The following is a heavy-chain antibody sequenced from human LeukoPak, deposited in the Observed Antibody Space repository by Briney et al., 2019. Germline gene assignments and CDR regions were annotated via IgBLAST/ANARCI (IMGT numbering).Heavy chain of an antibody. CDR1: GYTFTAYY. CDR3: AREGGSLVSAGLKNFDF. D-gene: IGHD2-2*01. CDR2: INPNSGGT. J-gene: IGHJ4*02. V-gene: IGHV1-2*02. Sequence: GASVTVSCKASGYTFTAYYMHWVRQAPGQGLEWMGWINPNSGGTNYAQKFQGRVTMTRDTSISTAYMELSGLRSDDTAVYYCAREGGSLVSAGLKNFDFWGQGTLVTVSS.